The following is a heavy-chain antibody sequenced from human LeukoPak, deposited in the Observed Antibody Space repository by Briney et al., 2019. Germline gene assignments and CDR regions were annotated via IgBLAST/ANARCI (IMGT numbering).Heavy chain of an antibody. CDR3: ARDSSGYQFDY. V-gene: IGHV1-2*02. D-gene: IGHD3-22*01. J-gene: IGHJ4*02. Sequence: ASVKVSCKASGYTFTGYYMHWVRQAPGQGLEWKGWINPNSGGTNYAQKFQGRVTMTRDTSISTAHMELSRLRSDDTAVYFCARDSSGYQFDYWGQGTLVTVSS. CDR2: INPNSGGT. CDR1: GYTFTGYY.